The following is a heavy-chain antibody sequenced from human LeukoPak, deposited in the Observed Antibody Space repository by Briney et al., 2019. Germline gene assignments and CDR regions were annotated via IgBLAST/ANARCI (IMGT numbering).Heavy chain of an antibody. CDR1: GYSISSGYY. J-gene: IGHJ4*02. D-gene: IGHD5-18*01. CDR3: ARDRYSYGYRIFDY. CDR2: IYHSGST. Sequence: PSETLSLTCAVSGYSISSGYYWGWIRQPPGKGLEWIGSIYHSGSTYYNPSLKSRVTISVDTSKNQFSLKLSSVTAADTAVSYCARDRYSYGYRIFDYWGQGTLVTVSS. V-gene: IGHV4-38-2*02.